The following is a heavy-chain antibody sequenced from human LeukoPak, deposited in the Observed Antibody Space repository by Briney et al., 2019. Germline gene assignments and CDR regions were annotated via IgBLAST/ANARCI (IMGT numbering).Heavy chain of an antibody. D-gene: IGHD1-26*01. Sequence: SETLSLTCTVSGGSISSGDYYWSWIRQPPGKGLEWIGYIYYSRSTHYNPSLKSRVIISVDTSKNQFSLKLSSVTAADTAVYYCARGPYSGYDYGMDVWGQGTTVTVSS. J-gene: IGHJ6*02. CDR3: ARGPYSGYDYGMDV. CDR1: GGSISSGDYY. CDR2: IYYSRST. V-gene: IGHV4-30-4*08.